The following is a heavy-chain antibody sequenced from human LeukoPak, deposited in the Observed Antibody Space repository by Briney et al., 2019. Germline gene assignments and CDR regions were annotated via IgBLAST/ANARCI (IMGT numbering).Heavy chain of an antibody. D-gene: IGHD3-9*01. J-gene: IGHJ5*02. Sequence: SETLSLTCAVYGGSFSGYCWSWIRQPPGKGLEWIGEINHSGSTNYNPSLKSRVTISVDTSKNQFSLKLSSVTAADTAVYYCARAGPPYYDILTGYYKTRWFDPWGQGTLVTVSS. CDR3: ARAGPPYYDILTGYYKTRWFDP. CDR1: GGSFSGYC. V-gene: IGHV4-34*01. CDR2: INHSGST.